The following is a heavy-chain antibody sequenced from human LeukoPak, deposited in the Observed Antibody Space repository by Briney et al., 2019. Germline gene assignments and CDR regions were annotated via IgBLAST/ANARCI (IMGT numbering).Heavy chain of an antibody. D-gene: IGHD4-17*01. CDR1: GFTFSSYS. J-gene: IGHJ4*02. Sequence: GGSLRLSCAASGFTFSSYSMNWVRQAPGKGLEWVSSISSSSSYIYYADSVKGRFTISRDNAKNSLYLQMNSLGAEDTAVYYCAREEGLTTVTTWDYWGQGTLVTVSS. CDR3: AREEGLTTVTTWDY. V-gene: IGHV3-21*01. CDR2: ISSSSSYI.